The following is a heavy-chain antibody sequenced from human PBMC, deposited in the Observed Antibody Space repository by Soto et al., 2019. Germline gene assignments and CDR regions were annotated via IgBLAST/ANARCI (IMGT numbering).Heavy chain of an antibody. D-gene: IGHD4-17*01. CDR2: ISGGGGST. J-gene: IGHJ6*02. CDR3: VRPRYYGGKFAYGMDV. Sequence: EVQLLESGGGLVQPGGSLRLSCAASGFTFNNYAMSWVRQAPGKGLEWVSGISGGGGSTYYADSVKGRFTISRDNSKNTLFLQMNSLRAEDTAVDYWVRPRYYGGKFAYGMDVWGQGTTVTVS. V-gene: IGHV3-23*01. CDR1: GFTFNNYA.